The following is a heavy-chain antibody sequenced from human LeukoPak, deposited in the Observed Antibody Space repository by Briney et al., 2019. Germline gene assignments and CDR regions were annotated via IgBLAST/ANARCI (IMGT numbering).Heavy chain of an antibody. Sequence: ASVKVSCKASGYTFTSYGISWVRQAPGQGLEWMGWISAYNGNTNYAQKLQGRVTMTTDTSTSTAYMELRSLRSDDTAVYYCARDQSPTFNYCYYGMDVWGQGTTVTVSS. CDR3: ARDQSPTFNYCYYGMDV. CDR2: ISAYNGNT. V-gene: IGHV1-18*01. D-gene: IGHD4-11*01. J-gene: IGHJ6*02. CDR1: GYTFTSYG.